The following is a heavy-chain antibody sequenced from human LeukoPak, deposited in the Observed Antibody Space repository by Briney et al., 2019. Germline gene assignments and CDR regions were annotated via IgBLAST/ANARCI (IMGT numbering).Heavy chain of an antibody. CDR3: AKDGCSSTSCYVYYYYYMDV. V-gene: IGHV3-23*01. CDR2: ISGSGGST. CDR1: GFTFSVAW. J-gene: IGHJ6*03. Sequence: PGGSLRLSCAASGFTFSVAWMSWVRQAPGKGLEWVSAISGSGGSTYYADSVKGRFTISRDNSKNTLYLQMNSLRAEDTAVYYCAKDGCSSTSCYVYYYYYMDVWGKGTTVTVSS. D-gene: IGHD2-2*01.